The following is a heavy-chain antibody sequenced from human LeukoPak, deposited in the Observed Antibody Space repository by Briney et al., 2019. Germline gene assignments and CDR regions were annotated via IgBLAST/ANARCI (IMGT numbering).Heavy chain of an antibody. CDR2: ITSSSTYT. J-gene: IGHJ4*02. Sequence: PGGSLRLSCTASGFTFSSYSMHWVRQALGKGLEWVSSITSSSTYTYYADSLKGRFTISRDDSKNSLYLQMNSLRAEDTAVYYCARGMAYYDSGAKGFFFDYWGQGTLVTVSS. CDR3: ARGMAYYDSGAKGFFFDY. CDR1: GFTFSSYS. V-gene: IGHV3-21*01. D-gene: IGHD3-22*01.